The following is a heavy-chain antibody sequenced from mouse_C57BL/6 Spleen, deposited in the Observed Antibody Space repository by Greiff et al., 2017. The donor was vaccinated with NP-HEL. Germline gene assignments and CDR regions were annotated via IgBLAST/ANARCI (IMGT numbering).Heavy chain of an antibody. V-gene: IGHV1-15*01. D-gene: IGHD2-4*01. CDR2: IDPETGGT. CDR1: GYTFTDYE. J-gene: IGHJ2*01. Sequence: QVQLKESGAELVRPGASVTLSCKASGYTFTDYEMHWVKQTPVHGLEWIGAIDPETGGTAYNQKFKGKAILTADKSSSTAYMELRSLTSEDSAVYYCTRRGYDYDYFDYWGQGTTLTVSS. CDR3: TRRGYDYDYFDY.